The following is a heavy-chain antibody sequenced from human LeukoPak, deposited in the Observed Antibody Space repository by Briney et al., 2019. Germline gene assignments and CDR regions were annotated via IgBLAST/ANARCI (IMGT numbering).Heavy chain of an antibody. Sequence: GGSLRLSCAVSGFTFGTYAMSWVRQATGKGLEWVSGIGDSGANVYYVDSVKGRFTISRDNSRNTLFLQMNSLRAEDTALYFCAKADDFWSDFDYWGQGTLVTVSS. D-gene: IGHD3-3*01. V-gene: IGHV3-23*01. CDR2: IGDSGANV. CDR1: GFTFGTYA. J-gene: IGHJ4*02. CDR3: AKADDFWSDFDY.